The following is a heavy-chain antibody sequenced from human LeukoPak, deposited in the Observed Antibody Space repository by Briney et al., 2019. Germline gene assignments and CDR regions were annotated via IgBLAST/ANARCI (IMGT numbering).Heavy chain of an antibody. CDR1: GFTFDDYA. CDR2: ISWNSGSI. Sequence: GGSLRLSCAASGFTFDDYAMHWVRQAPGKGLEWVSGISWNSGSIGYADSVKGRFTISRDNAKNSLYLQMNSLRAEDTALYYCAKSSRYYYYGMDVRGQGTTVTVSS. V-gene: IGHV3-9*01. D-gene: IGHD6-13*01. J-gene: IGHJ6*02. CDR3: AKSSRYYYYGMDV.